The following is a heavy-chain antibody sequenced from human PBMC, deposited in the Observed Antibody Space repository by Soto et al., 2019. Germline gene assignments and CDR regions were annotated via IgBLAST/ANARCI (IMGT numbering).Heavy chain of an antibody. CDR3: AKDNPPIVVVTAPKGQPERNFDY. V-gene: IGHV3-21*04. CDR2: ISSSSGNI. Sequence: SGGSLRLSCAASGFTFSSYSMNWVRQAPGKGLEWVSSISSSSGNIYYADSVKGRFTISRDNAKNTLYLQMNSLRAEDTAVYYCAKDNPPIVVVTAPKGQPERNFDYWGQGTLVTVSS. D-gene: IGHD2-21*02. CDR1: GFTFSSYS. J-gene: IGHJ4*02.